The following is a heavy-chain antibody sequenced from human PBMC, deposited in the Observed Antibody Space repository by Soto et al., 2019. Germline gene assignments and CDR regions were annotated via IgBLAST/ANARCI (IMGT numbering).Heavy chain of an antibody. Sequence: QVQLQESGPGLVKPSETLSLTCSVSGGSVSGDKNYWSWIRQSPGKGLEWIGVISYSGATIHNPSLQSRLPISVDRSKNQFSLWLSAVTASYTAIYYCATSPRFAFYCWGHGTKVIVSS. CDR3: ATSPRFAFYC. J-gene: IGHJ3*01. CDR2: ISYSGAT. CDR1: GGSVSGDKNY. V-gene: IGHV4-61*01. D-gene: IGHD3-16*01.